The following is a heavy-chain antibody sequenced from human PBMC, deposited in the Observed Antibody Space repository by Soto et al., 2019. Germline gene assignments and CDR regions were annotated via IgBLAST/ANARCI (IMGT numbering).Heavy chain of an antibody. Sequence: EVQLLESGGGLVQPGGSLRLSCAASGLTFSNYGVGWVRQAPGKGLEWVSTISGSGESTYYADSVKGRFTISRDNSKSTLSLQMNSLRAEDTAMYLCEGAWNWGQGTLVTVSS. CDR1: GLTFSNYG. J-gene: IGHJ4*02. V-gene: IGHV3-23*01. CDR2: ISGSGEST. CDR3: EGAWN.